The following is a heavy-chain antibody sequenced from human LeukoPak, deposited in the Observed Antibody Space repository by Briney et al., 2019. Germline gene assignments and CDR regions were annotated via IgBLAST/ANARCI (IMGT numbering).Heavy chain of an antibody. CDR2: INHSGST. CDR3: ARRGDQTIFGVVIVGFDY. D-gene: IGHD3-3*01. Sequence: PSETLSLTCAVYGGSFSGYYWSWIRQPPGKGLEWIGEINHSGSTNYNPSLKSRVTISVDTSKNQFSLKLSSVTAADAAVYYCARRGDQTIFGVVIVGFDYWGQGTLVTVSS. CDR1: GGSFSGYY. V-gene: IGHV4-34*01. J-gene: IGHJ4*02.